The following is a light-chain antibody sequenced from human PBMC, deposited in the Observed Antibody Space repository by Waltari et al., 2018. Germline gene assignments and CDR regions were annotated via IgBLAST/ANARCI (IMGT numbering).Light chain of an antibody. CDR3: QQYGSSPGT. CDR2: GAS. CDR1: QSVSSSY. Sequence: EIVSTQSRCTLCSSPGKRTTLSCRASQSVSSSYLAWYQQKPGQAPRLLIYGASSRVTGSPDRFSGSGSGTDFTLTISRLETEDFSVYYCQQYGSSPGTFGQGTKLEIK. J-gene: IGKJ2*01. V-gene: IGKV3-20*01.